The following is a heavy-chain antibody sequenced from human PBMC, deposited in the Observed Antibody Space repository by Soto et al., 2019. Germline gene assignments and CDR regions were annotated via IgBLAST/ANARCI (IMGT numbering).Heavy chain of an antibody. Sequence: ASVNVSCKASGGTVSSYTIIWVRHARVQGLECMVAIFRIFGEANYSQKFQGRVNITSDKSTSTAYLEVSSLRYEDTAVYYCARDRDFCSGYSMVLDSWGQGTLVSVSS. V-gene: IGHV1-69*06. J-gene: IGHJ4*02. CDR3: ARDRDFCSGYSMVLDS. CDR2: IFRIFGEA. D-gene: IGHD3-3*01. CDR1: GGTVSSYT.